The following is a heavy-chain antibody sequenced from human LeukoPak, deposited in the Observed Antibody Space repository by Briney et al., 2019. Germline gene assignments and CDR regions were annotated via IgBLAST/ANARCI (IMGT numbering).Heavy chain of an antibody. V-gene: IGHV4-34*01. Sequence: SETLSLTCAVYGGSFSGYYWSWIRQPPGKGLEWIGEINHSGSTNYNPSLKSRVTISVDTSKNQFSLKLSSVTAADTAVYYCARDDIVLMVYSYGMDVWGQGTTVTVSS. CDR3: ARDDIVLMVYSYGMDV. CDR1: GGSFSGYY. D-gene: IGHD2-8*01. J-gene: IGHJ6*02. CDR2: INHSGST.